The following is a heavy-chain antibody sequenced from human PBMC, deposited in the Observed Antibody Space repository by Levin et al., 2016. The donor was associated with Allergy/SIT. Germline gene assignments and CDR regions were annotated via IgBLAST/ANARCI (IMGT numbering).Heavy chain of an antibody. CDR2: ISAYNGNT. J-gene: IGHJ4*02. D-gene: IGHD3-16*02. Sequence: WVRQAPGQGLEWMGWISAYNGNTNYAQKLQGRVTMTTDTSTSTAYMELRSLRSDDTAVYYCARDRRIRGIMITFGGVIANDYWGQGTLVTVSS. CDR3: ARDRRIRGIMITFGGVIANDY. V-gene: IGHV1-18*01.